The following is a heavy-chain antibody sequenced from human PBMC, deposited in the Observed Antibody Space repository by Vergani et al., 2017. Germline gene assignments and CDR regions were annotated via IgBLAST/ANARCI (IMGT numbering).Heavy chain of an antibody. J-gene: IGHJ5*02. CDR3: ARHSTVEWLVKLGSIDP. D-gene: IGHD6-19*01. V-gene: IGHV4-39*01. CDR2: IYYSGST. Sequence: QLQLQESGPGLVKPSATLSLTCSVSGASIRSSNYYWGWIRPPPGKGLDWIASIYYSGSTYYTPSLKSRVTISVDTSKNQFSLKLSSVTAADTAVYFCARHSTVEWLVKLGSIDPWGQGILVTVS. CDR1: GASIRSSNYY.